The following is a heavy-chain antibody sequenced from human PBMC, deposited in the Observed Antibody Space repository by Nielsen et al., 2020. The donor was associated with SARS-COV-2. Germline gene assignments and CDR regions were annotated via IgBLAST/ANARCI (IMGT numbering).Heavy chain of an antibody. J-gene: IGHJ5*02. Sequence: SETLSLTCTVSGDSIGSYYWNWIRQPPGKGLEWIGFTYHSGSTNYNPSLKSRVTISVDTSKNQFSLKLSSVTGADTAVYYCARYCRSTSCYEKNWFDPWGQGTLVTVSS. CDR3: ARYCRSTSCYEKNWFDP. D-gene: IGHD2-2*01. V-gene: IGHV4-4*08. CDR1: GDSIGSYY. CDR2: TYHSGST.